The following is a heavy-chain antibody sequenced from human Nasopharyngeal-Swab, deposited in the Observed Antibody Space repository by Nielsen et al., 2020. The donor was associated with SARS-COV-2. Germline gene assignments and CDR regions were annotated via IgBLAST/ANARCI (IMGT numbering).Heavy chain of an antibody. CDR3: ARDDYGDYGYFGH. CDR1: GYTFTDYH. Sequence: ASVKVSCKASGYTFTDYHLHWVRQAPGQGLEWLGWINANSGVTNYAHKFKGRVTVTSDTSINTAYMELRRLRSDDTAVYYCARDDYGDYGYFGHWGQGTLVTVSS. J-gene: IGHJ4*02. V-gene: IGHV1-2*07. D-gene: IGHD4-17*01. CDR2: INANSGVT.